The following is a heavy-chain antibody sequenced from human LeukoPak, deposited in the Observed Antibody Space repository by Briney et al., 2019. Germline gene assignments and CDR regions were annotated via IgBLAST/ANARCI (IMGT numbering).Heavy chain of an antibody. Sequence: GGSLRLSCAASGFSFSSFAMSWVRQAPGKGLEWVSVISGLGDSTSYAESVKGRFTISRDNSKNTVYLLMNSLRGEDTAVYYCAKGPAKYSGYDYFEYWGQGTLVTVSS. CDR2: ISGLGDST. V-gene: IGHV3-23*01. CDR3: AKGPAKYSGYDYFEY. D-gene: IGHD5-12*01. J-gene: IGHJ4*02. CDR1: GFSFSSFA.